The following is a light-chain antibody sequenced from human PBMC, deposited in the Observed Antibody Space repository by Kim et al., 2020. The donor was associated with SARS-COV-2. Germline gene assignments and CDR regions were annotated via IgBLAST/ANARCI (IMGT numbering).Light chain of an antibody. CDR2: GAS. J-gene: IGKJ2*03. CDR1: QSVNSDS. V-gene: IGKV3-20*01. Sequence: SPGERATLSCRASQSVNSDSLAWYQQKHGQAPRLLIFGASNRATGIPDRFSGGGSGTDFTLTISRVEPEDFAVYYCQQFGSSPFSFGQGTKLEI. CDR3: QQFGSSPFS.